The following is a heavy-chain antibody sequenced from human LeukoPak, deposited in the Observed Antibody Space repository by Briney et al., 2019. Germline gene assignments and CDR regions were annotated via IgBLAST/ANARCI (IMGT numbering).Heavy chain of an antibody. V-gene: IGHV4-4*02. CDR2: IHHSGGI. CDR1: GDSISSDIW. J-gene: IGHJ6*02. CDR3: ARDRVECSGGSCYQRAYYYYGMDV. Sequence: SETLSLTCAVSGDSISSDIWWNWVRQPPGKGLEWIGEIHHSGGINYNPSLKSRVTISVDTPKNQFSLKLSSVTAADTAVYYCARDRVECSGGSCYQRAYYYYGMDVWGQGTTVTVSS. D-gene: IGHD2-15*01.